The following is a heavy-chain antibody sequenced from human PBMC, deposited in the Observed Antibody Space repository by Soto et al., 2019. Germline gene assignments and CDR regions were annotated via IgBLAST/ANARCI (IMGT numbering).Heavy chain of an antibody. CDR3: AKDAVSYNGKWDWFDS. CDR1: RFIFSDYA. V-gene: IGHV3-23*01. D-gene: IGHD1-26*01. CDR2: IGGGNTDR. Sequence: DVQLLESGGGLVQPGGSLTLSCAASRFIFSDYAMNWVRQAPGKGLEWVSSIGGGNTDRYYADSVKGRFIISRDNSKNTMYLQMNSRRDDDTAVYYCAKDAVSYNGKWDWFDSWCQGTLVTVSS. J-gene: IGHJ5*01.